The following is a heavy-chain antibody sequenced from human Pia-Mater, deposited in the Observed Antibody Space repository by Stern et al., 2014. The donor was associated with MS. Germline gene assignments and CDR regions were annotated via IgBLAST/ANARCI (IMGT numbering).Heavy chain of an antibody. Sequence: QVQLQESGPGLVRPSTTLFLTCSVSGDSMSNNNWWSWVRQAPGKGLEWIGEVHHSGRPNHNPSLARRPTISIDKSKKMISLRMDSVTAADTAVYYCARSKDSSSWYGYFDYWGQGTLVTVSS. CDR3: ARSKDSSSWYGYFDY. J-gene: IGHJ4*02. CDR1: GDSMSNNNW. D-gene: IGHD6-13*01. CDR2: VHHSGRP. V-gene: IGHV4-4*02.